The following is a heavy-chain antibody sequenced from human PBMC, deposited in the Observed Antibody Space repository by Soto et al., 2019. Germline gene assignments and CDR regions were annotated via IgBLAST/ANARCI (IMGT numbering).Heavy chain of an antibody. Sequence: EVQLVESGGGLVQPGGSLRLSCAASGFTFSSSWMSWVRQAPGKGLEWVANINLDGSEKYYVDSVKGRFTISRDNAKNSMYLHMNSLRVEDTAVYYCASVRYFDWWAFDIWGQGTMVTVSS. CDR1: GFTFSSSW. J-gene: IGHJ3*02. CDR2: INLDGSEK. CDR3: ASVRYFDWWAFDI. D-gene: IGHD3-9*01. V-gene: IGHV3-7*05.